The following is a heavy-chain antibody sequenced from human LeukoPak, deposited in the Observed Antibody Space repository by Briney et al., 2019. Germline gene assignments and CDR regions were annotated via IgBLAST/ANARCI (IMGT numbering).Heavy chain of an antibody. CDR2: ISGSGGST. J-gene: IGHJ4*02. CDR1: GFTFSSYA. D-gene: IGHD3-22*01. V-gene: IGHV3-23*01. Sequence: GGSLRLSCAASGFTFSSYAMSWVRQAPGKGLEWVSAISGSGGSTYYADSVKGRFTISRDNSKNTLYLQMNSLRAEDTAVYYCAKDLYSDSSAKSPAFDYWGQGTLVTVSS. CDR3: AKDLYSDSSAKSPAFDY.